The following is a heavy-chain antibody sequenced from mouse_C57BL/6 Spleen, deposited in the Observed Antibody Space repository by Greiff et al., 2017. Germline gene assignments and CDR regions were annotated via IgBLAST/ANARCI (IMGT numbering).Heavy chain of an antibody. Sequence: VQLQQSGPELVKPGASVKISCKASGYTFPDYYLNWVKQSHGKSLEWIGDINPNNGGSSYNQKFNGKATLTVDKSSSTAYMELRSLASEDSAVYCGASEVGRYYVVWGTVTPVSVTS. CDR1: GYTFPDYY. CDR3: ASEVGRYYVV. J-gene: IGHJ1*03. V-gene: IGHV1-26*01. CDR2: INPNNGGS.